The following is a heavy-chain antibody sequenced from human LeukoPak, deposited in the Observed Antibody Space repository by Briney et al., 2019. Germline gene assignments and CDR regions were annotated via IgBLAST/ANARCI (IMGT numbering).Heavy chain of an antibody. CDR1: GFTFSNAW. CDR3: TTDTIVVVPAARGGDTWFDP. V-gene: IGHV3-15*01. J-gene: IGHJ5*02. CDR2: IKSKTDGGTT. D-gene: IGHD2-2*01. Sequence: GGSLRPSCAASGFTFSNAWMSWVRQAPGKGLEWVGRIKSKTDGGTTDYAAPVKGRFTISRDDSKNTLYLQMNSLKTEDTAVYYCTTDTIVVVPAARGGDTWFDPWGQGTLVTVSS.